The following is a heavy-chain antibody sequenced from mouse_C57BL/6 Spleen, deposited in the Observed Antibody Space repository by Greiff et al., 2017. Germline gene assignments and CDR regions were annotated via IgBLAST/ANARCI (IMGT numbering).Heavy chain of an antibody. CDR1: GYSITSGYY. V-gene: IGHV3-6*01. Sequence: EVHLVESGPGLVKPSQSLSLTCSVTGYSITSGYYWNWIRQFPGNKLEWMGYISYDGSNNYNPSLKNRISITRDTSKNQFFLKLNSVTTEDTATYYCARGGYYGNSAWFAYWGQGTLVTVSA. D-gene: IGHD2-1*01. CDR2: ISYDGSN. J-gene: IGHJ3*01. CDR3: ARGGYYGNSAWFAY.